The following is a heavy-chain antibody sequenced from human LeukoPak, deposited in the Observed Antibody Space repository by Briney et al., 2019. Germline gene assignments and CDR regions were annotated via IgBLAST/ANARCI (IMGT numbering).Heavy chain of an antibody. J-gene: IGHJ3*02. V-gene: IGHV3-23*01. Sequence: GGSLRLSCAASGFTFSGYSMNWVRQAPGKGLEWVSRIRGDGRSPFYADSVKGRFVISRDNAKNTLDLQMNSLRAEESAVYYCAKDAGGGVIRGRCAFDIRGQGTMVTVSS. CDR2: IRGDGRSP. CDR1: GFTFSGYS. CDR3: AKDAGGGVIRGRCAFDI. D-gene: IGHD3-10*01.